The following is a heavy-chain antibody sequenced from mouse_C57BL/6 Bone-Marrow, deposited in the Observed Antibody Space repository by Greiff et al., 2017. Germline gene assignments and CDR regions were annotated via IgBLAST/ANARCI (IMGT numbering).Heavy chain of an antibody. CDR1: GFSFTSYG. V-gene: IGHV2-5*01. Sequence: VQLQQSGPGLVQPSQCLSITCTVSGFSFTSYGVHWVRQSPGKGLEWLGVIWRGGSTDYTAAFMSRLSITKDNSKSQVFVKMNSLHADDTAIYCCAKNGGGGWCAYWGQGTLVTVSA. CDR2: IWRGGST. CDR3: AKNGGGGWCAY. J-gene: IGHJ3*01.